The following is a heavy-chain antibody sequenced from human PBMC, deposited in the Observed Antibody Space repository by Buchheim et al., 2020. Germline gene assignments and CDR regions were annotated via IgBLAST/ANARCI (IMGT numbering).Heavy chain of an antibody. D-gene: IGHD1-26*01. Sequence: QVQLQESGPGLVKPSETLSLTCTVSGGSISSYYWSWIRQPPGKGLEWIGYIYYSGSTNYNPSLKSRVTISVDTSKNQFSLKLSSVAAAETAVYYCAEGSVGATPAYYWGQGTL. CDR3: AEGSVGATPAYY. CDR1: GGSISSYY. CDR2: IYYSGST. V-gene: IGHV4-59*01. J-gene: IGHJ4*02.